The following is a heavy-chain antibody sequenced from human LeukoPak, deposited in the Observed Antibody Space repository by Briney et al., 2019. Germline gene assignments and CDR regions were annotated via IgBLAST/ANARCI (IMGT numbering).Heavy chain of an antibody. CDR2: IYHSGST. V-gene: IGHV4-4*02. Sequence: SGTLSLTCAVSGGSISSSNWWSWVRQPPGKGLEWIGEIYHSGSTNYNPSLKSRVTISVDKSKNQFSLKLSSVTAADTAVYYCARSGVVVVAATPFSLFDYWGQGTLVTVSS. J-gene: IGHJ4*02. CDR1: GGSISSSNW. CDR3: ARSGVVVVAATPFSLFDY. D-gene: IGHD2-15*01.